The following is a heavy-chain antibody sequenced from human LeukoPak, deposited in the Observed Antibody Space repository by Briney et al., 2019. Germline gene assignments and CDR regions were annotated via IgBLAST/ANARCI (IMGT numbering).Heavy chain of an antibody. Sequence: GGSLRLSCAASGFTFASYGMSWVRQAPGKGLEWVSTISGSGTYYSDSVKGRFTISRDNSKSTVYLQMNSLRVEDTALYYCAKTHGDSLFDLWGRGTLVTVSS. V-gene: IGHV3-23*01. J-gene: IGHJ4*02. CDR1: GFTFASYG. D-gene: IGHD5-24*01. CDR3: AKTHGDSLFDL. CDR2: ISGSGT.